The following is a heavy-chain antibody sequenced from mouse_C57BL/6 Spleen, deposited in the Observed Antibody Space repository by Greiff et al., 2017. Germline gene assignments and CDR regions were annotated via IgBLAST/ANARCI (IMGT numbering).Heavy chain of an antibody. CDR3: AREGRYYFDY. Sequence: VKLQQPGAELVKPGASVKMSCKASGYTFTSYWITWVKQRPGQGLEWIGNIYPGSGSTNYNEKFKSKATLTVDTSSSTAYMQLSSLTSEDSAVYYCAREGRYYFDYWGQGTTLTVSS. CDR2: IYPGSGST. J-gene: IGHJ2*01. V-gene: IGHV1-55*01. CDR1: GYTFTSYW.